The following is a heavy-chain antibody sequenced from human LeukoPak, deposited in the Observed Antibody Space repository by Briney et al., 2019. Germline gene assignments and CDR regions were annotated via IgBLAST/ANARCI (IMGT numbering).Heavy chain of an antibody. D-gene: IGHD6-6*01. Sequence: GGSLRLSCAASGFTFSSYGMHWVRQAPGKGLEWVAVISYDGSNKYYADSVKGRFTISRDNSKNTLYLQMNSLRAEDTAVYYCAKGSSAFDIWGQGTMVTVSS. CDR3: AKGSSAFDI. V-gene: IGHV3-30*18. CDR2: ISYDGSNK. CDR1: GFTFSSYG. J-gene: IGHJ3*02.